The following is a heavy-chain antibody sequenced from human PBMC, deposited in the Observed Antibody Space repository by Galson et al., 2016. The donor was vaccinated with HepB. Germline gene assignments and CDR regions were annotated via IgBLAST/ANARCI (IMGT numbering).Heavy chain of an antibody. CDR2: INNDETT. V-gene: IGHV3-74*01. CDR1: GFNFSKYW. CDR3: VRGATGESIAPYFDS. D-gene: IGHD2-21*01. Sequence: SLRLSCAASGFNFSKYWMHWVRHLPGKGLMWVSRINNDETTSYADSVKGRFTISRDNAKNTLYLQMNSLRIEDTAIYYCVRGATGESIAPYFDSWGQGILITVSS. J-gene: IGHJ4*02.